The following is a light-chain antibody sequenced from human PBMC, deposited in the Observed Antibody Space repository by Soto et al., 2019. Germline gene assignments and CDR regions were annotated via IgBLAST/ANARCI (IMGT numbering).Light chain of an antibody. V-gene: IGKV3-20*01. CDR3: QQYGRSIT. Sequence: VLSQSPCTLSLTHVVCATLSCRASQSVRSSYLAWYQKKPGQAPRLLIFDASSRATSIPDRFRGRGSRTDFTLTSSRLDPEEFAEYCCQQYGRSITFAGRTKVDI. J-gene: IGKJ4*01. CDR1: QSVRSSY. CDR2: DAS.